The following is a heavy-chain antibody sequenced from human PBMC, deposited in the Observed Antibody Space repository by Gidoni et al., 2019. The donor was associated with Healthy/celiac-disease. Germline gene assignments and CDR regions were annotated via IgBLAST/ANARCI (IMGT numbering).Heavy chain of an antibody. CDR1: GYTFTGYY. CDR2: INPNSGGT. Sequence: QVQLVQSGAEVKKPGASVQVSCKASGYTFTGYYMPWVRQAPGQGLEWMGWINPNSGGTNYAQKFQGRVTMTRDTSISTAYMELSRLRSDDTAVYYCARDIRHYGDYVVYYYYGMDVWGQGTTVTVSS. D-gene: IGHD4-17*01. CDR3: ARDIRHYGDYVVYYYYGMDV. V-gene: IGHV1-2*02. J-gene: IGHJ6*02.